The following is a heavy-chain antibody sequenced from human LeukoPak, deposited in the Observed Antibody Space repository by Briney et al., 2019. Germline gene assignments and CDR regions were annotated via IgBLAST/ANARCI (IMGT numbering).Heavy chain of an antibody. CDR1: GFTFSSYS. D-gene: IGHD6-19*01. Sequence: GGSLRLSCAASGFTFSSYSMNWVRQAPGKGLEWVSSISSSSSYIYYADSVKGRFTISRDDAKNSLYLQMNSLRAEDTAVYYCASFNTYSSGWYDYWGQGTLVTVSS. CDR2: ISSSSSYI. J-gene: IGHJ4*02. V-gene: IGHV3-21*01. CDR3: ASFNTYSSGWYDY.